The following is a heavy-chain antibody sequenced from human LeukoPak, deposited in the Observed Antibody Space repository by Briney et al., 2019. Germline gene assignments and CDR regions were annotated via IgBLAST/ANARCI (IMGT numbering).Heavy chain of an antibody. CDR2: INHSGST. CDR3: ARAGWFGQLYGPLDY. CDR1: GGSFSDYY. Sequence: SETLSLTCAVYGGSFSDYYWSWIRQAPGKGLEWIGEINHSGSTNYNPSLKSRVTISVDMSKNQFSLKLKFVTAADTAVNYCARAGWFGQLYGPLDYWGQGTLVTVSS. J-gene: IGHJ4*02. D-gene: IGHD3-10*01. V-gene: IGHV4-34*01.